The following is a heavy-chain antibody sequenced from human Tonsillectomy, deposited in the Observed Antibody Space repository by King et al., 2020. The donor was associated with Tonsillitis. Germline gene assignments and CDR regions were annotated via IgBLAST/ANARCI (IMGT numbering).Heavy chain of an antibody. D-gene: IGHD2-2*01. CDR3: ARGPCSSTSCYRDAFDI. V-gene: IGHV3-30*04. J-gene: IGHJ3*02. CDR2: ISYDGSNK. Sequence: VQLVESGGGVVQPGRSLRLSCAASGFTFSSYAMHWVRQAPGKGLEWVAVISYDGSNKYYADSVKGRFTISRDNSKNTLYLQMNSLRAEDTAVYYCARGPCSSTSCYRDAFDIWGQETMVTVSS. CDR1: GFTFSSYA.